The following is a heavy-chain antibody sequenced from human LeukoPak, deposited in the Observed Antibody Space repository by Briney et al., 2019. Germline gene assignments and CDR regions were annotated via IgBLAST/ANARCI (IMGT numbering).Heavy chain of an antibody. V-gene: IGHV3-21*01. J-gene: IGHJ6*03. CDR2: ISSSSSYI. CDR1: GFTFSSYS. D-gene: IGHD6-6*01. Sequence: GGSLRLSCAASGFTFSSYSMNWVRQALGKGLEWVSSISSSSSYIYYADSVKGRFTISRDNAKNSLYLQMNSLRAEDTAVYYCARDRHVPGLYYYYMDVWGKGTTVTVSS. CDR3: ARDRHVPGLYYYYMDV.